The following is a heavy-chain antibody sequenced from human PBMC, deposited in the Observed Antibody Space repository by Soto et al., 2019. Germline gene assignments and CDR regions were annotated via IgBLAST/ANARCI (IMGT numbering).Heavy chain of an antibody. CDR3: ARASMIGVPGFFDV. Sequence: QVRLQESGPGLVKPSQPLSLTCTVSGASIINNHYYWNFIRQPPGKGLEWIGYIYYSGSTSYNPSLASRLTISIDTSRNQFALELSSLTAADTAVYFCARASMIGVPGFFDVWGRGTLVTVSS. CDR1: GASIINNHYY. J-gene: IGHJ2*01. D-gene: IGHD3-22*01. CDR2: IYYSGST. V-gene: IGHV4-30-4*08.